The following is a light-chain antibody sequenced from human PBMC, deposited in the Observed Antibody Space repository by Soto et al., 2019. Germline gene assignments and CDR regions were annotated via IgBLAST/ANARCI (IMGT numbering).Light chain of an antibody. Sequence: QSALTQPASVSGSPGQSITISCTGTSSDVGDYNYVSWYQQPPGKVPKLMIYDVSNRPSGVSNRFSGSKSGNTASLTISGLQAEDEADYYCSSYTSSSTLYVFGTGTKVTVL. CDR1: SSDVGDYNY. V-gene: IGLV2-14*01. CDR3: SSYTSSSTLYV. CDR2: DVS. J-gene: IGLJ1*01.